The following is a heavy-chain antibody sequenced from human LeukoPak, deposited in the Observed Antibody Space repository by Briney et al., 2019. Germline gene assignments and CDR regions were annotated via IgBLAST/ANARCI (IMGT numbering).Heavy chain of an antibody. Sequence: SETLSLTCTVSGCSISSYYLSWIRQPAGKGLEWIGRIYSSGSTDYNPSLKSRVTMSVDTSNNRFSLKLSSVTAADTAVYYCARWSGYALDWGQGTLVTVSS. CDR1: GCSISSYY. CDR3: ARWSGYALD. D-gene: IGHD2-2*01. V-gene: IGHV4-4*07. J-gene: IGHJ4*02. CDR2: IYSSGST.